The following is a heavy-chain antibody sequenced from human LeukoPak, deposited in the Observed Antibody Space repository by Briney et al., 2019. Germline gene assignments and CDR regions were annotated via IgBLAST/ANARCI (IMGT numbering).Heavy chain of an antibody. CDR2: IYSSGST. Sequence: SETLSLTCTVSGGSISSYYWSWIRQPAGKGLEWIGLIYSSGSTNYNPSLKSRVTMSVDTSKNQFSLRLSSVTAADTAVYYCARDQRGSGSYMDYWGQGALVTVSS. CDR3: ARDQRGSGSYMDY. CDR1: GGSISSYY. V-gene: IGHV4-4*07. D-gene: IGHD3-10*01. J-gene: IGHJ4*02.